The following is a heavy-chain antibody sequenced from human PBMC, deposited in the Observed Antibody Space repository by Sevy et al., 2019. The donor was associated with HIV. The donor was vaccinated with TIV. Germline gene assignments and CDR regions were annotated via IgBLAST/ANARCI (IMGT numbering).Heavy chain of an antibody. CDR3: AERTNDVFYYGMDV. V-gene: IGHV6-1*01. CDR2: TYYRSKWYN. CDR1: GDSVSSIRTS. Sequence: SQTLSLTCAISGDSVSSIRTSWNWIRQSPSRGLEWLGRTYYRSKWYNDYATSVKSRITINADTSKNQVSLQLNSVTPEDTAVYYCAERTNDVFYYGMDVWGQGITVTVSS. J-gene: IGHJ6*02.